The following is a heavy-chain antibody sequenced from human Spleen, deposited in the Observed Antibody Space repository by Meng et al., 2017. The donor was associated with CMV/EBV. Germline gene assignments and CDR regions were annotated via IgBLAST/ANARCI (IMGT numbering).Heavy chain of an antibody. J-gene: IGHJ4*02. CDR3: GQSREITIFRVVNSYYFDY. CDR1: LNTDGVG. V-gene: IGHV2-5*01. CDR2: ISWNGDK. Sequence: LNTDGVGVGWIRQPPGKALEWLAFISWNGDKRYSQSLKTRLTVTKDTSKNQVVLTMTNMDPADTATYYCGQSREITIFRVVNSYYFDYWGQGALVTVSS. D-gene: IGHD3-3*01.